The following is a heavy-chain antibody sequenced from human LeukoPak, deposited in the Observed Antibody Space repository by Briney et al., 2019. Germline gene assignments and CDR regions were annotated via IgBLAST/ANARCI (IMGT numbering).Heavy chain of an antibody. Sequence: AESLSLTCTVSGGSISSYYWSWIRQPPGRGLEWIGYIYYSGSTNYNPSLKSRVTISVDTYKNQFSVKLSSVTAADTAVYYCARRDGYNLPFDYWGQGTLVTDPS. V-gene: IGHV4-59*01. D-gene: IGHD5-24*01. J-gene: IGHJ4*02. CDR2: IYYSGST. CDR3: ARRDGYNLPFDY. CDR1: GGSISSYY.